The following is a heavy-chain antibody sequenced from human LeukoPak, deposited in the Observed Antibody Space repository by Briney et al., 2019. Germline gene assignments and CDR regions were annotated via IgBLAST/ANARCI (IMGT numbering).Heavy chain of an antibody. CDR3: ARDQGGSSSPFDY. J-gene: IGHJ4*02. CDR1: GFTFSSYS. V-gene: IGHV3-21*01. CDR2: ISSSSSYI. D-gene: IGHD6-13*01. Sequence: PGRSLRLSCAASGFTFSSYSMNWVRQAPGKGLEWVSSISSSSSYIYYADSVKGRFTISRDNAKNSLYLQMNSLRAEDTAVYYCARDQGGSSSPFDYWGQGTLVTVSS.